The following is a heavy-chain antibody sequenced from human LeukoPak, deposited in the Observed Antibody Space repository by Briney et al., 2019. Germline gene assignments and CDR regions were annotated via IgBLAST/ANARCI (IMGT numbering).Heavy chain of an antibody. Sequence: ASLKVSCKASGYTFTSYDINWVRQATGRGLEWVGCMNPNRGNTGYAQKFQGRVTMTRNTSINTAYMELSSLRSEDTAVYYCARSKVAVAGNDYWGQGTLVTVSS. CDR1: GYTFTSYD. CDR2: MNPNRGNT. CDR3: ARSKVAVAGNDY. D-gene: IGHD6-19*01. J-gene: IGHJ4*02. V-gene: IGHV1-8*01.